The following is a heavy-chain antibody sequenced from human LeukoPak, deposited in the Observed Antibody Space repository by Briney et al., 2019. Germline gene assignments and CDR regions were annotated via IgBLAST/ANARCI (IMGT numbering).Heavy chain of an antibody. D-gene: IGHD6-19*01. CDR1: GGSISSSSYY. J-gene: IGHJ4*02. CDR3: ARTEKPYSSGGRRRLERTYYFDY. CDR2: IYYSGST. V-gene: IGHV4-39*07. Sequence: SETLSLTCTVSGGSISSSSYYWGWLRQPPGRGLEWIGSIYYSGSTCYNPSLKSRVTISVDTSKNQFSLKLSSVTAADTAVYYCARTEKPYSSGGRRRLERTYYFDYWGQGTLVTVSS.